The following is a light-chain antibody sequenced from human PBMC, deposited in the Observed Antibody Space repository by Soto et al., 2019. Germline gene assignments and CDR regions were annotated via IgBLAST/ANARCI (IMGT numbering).Light chain of an antibody. CDR3: QSHDSSLSGHVI. V-gene: IGLV1-40*01. CDR1: SSNIGPGFD. CDR2: GNS. Sequence: QSVLTQPPSVSGAPGQTVAISCTGSSSNIGPGFDVHWYQHLPGTAPKLLIYGNSNRPSGVPDRFSGSKSGTSASLAITGLQAEDEADYYCQSHDSSLSGHVIFGGGTKLTVL. J-gene: IGLJ2*01.